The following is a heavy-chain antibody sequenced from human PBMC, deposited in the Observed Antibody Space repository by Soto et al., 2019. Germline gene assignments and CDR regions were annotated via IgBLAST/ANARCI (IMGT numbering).Heavy chain of an antibody. Sequence: QVQLVESGGGVVQPGRSLRLSCAASGFTFTTYGIHWVRQAPGKGLEWVAVTWFDGSNKYYADSVKGRFTVSRDNSRNTLYLQMNSLRAEDKAVYYCARDLGGLTGRGGMDVWGQGTTVTVSS. D-gene: IGHD3-9*01. CDR3: ARDLGGLTGRGGMDV. V-gene: IGHV3-33*01. J-gene: IGHJ6*02. CDR2: TWFDGSNK. CDR1: GFTFTTYG.